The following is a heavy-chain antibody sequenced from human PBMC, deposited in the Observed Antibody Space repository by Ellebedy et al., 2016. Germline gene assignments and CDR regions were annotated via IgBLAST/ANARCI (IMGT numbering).Heavy chain of an antibody. D-gene: IGHD3-22*01. V-gene: IGHV3-23*01. J-gene: IGHJ4*02. Sequence: GGSLRLXXAASGFTFDSFSMTWVRQAPGRGLEWIATVGLGGDSTHYADSVKGRFTISRDNSNNTLYLQMNTLRAEDTAVYFCAKVADYGSSGYYSWGQGTLVTVSS. CDR2: VGLGGDST. CDR3: AKVADYGSSGYYS. CDR1: GFTFDSFS.